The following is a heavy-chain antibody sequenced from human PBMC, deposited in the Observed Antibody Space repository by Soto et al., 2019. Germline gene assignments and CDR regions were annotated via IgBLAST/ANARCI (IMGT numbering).Heavy chain of an antibody. CDR1: GGSISNYY. D-gene: IGHD1-1*01. CDR3: ARRYGYSFDY. V-gene: IGHV4-59*08. J-gene: IGHJ4*02. CDR2: IHYSGST. Sequence: ETLSLTCTVSGGSISNYYWSWIRQPPGKGLEWIGYIHYSGSTNYSPSLKSRVTISVDTSKNQFSLKLSSVTAADTAVYYCARRYGYSFDYWGQGTLVTVSS.